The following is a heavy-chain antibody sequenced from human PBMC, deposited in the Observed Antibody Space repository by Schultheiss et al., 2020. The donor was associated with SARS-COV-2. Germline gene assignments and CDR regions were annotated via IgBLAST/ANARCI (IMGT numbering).Heavy chain of an antibody. CDR3: ARVRRTVTTGNWFDP. J-gene: IGHJ5*02. V-gene: IGHV4-59*12. Sequence: SETLSLTCTVSGGSISSYYWSWIRQPPGKGLEWIGYIYYSGSTYYNPSLKSRVTISVDTSKNQFSLKLSSVTAADTAVYYCARVRRTVTTGNWFDPWGQGTLVTVSS. CDR2: IYYSGST. D-gene: IGHD4-17*01. CDR1: GGSISSYY.